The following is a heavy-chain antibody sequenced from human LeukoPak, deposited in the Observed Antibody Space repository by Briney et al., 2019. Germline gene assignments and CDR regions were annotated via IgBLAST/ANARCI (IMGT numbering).Heavy chain of an antibody. J-gene: IGHJ4*02. CDR2: IYHSGRT. D-gene: IGHD5-24*01. V-gene: IGHV4-34*01. Sequence: PSETLSLTCAVYGGSFSNYYWTWIRQPPGKGLQWIGDIYHSGRTYYNPSLKSRVTISVDTSKNQFSLKLSSVTAADTAVYYCARVRDGYNVDYWGQGTLVTVSS. CDR3: ARVRDGYNVDY. CDR1: GGSFSNYY.